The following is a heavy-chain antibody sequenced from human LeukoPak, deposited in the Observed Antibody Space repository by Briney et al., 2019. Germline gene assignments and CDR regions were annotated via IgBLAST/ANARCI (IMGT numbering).Heavy chain of an antibody. J-gene: IGHJ2*01. Sequence: PGGSLRLSCAASAFTFSNYWMSWVRQAPGKGLEWVSSISISGGSTYYADSVKGRFTISRDNSKNTLLLQMKNLRAEDTAVYYCARDLEIVAAGWYFDLWGRGTLVTVSS. CDR3: ARDLEIVAAGWYFDL. D-gene: IGHD6-13*01. V-gene: IGHV3-23*01. CDR2: ISISGGST. CDR1: AFTFSNYW.